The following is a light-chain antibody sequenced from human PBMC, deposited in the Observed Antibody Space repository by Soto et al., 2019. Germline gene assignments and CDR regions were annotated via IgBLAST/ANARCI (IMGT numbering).Light chain of an antibody. J-gene: IGKJ4*01. CDR1: QSNSSW. Sequence: DILMTQSPSTLPAGVGDRVTISCRASQSNSSWLAWYQQKPGKAPKLLIYKASSLQSGVLSRFSGSGSGTEFTLTISSLQPDDFATFYCQQYNSFPPSFGGGTKVEIK. CDR2: KAS. CDR3: QQYNSFPPS. V-gene: IGKV1-5*03.